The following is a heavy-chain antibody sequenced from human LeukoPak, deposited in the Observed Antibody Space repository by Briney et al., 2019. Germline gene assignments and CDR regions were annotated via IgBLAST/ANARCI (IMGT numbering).Heavy chain of an antibody. J-gene: IGHJ6*03. CDR3: ARVGSWTVAYYYYCYMDV. D-gene: IGHD3/OR15-3a*01. Sequence: ASVKVSCKGSGYTFTSYGISWVRQAPGQGLEWMGWVSAYNGNTNYAQKLQGRVTMTTDTSTSTAYMELRSLRSDDTAVYYCARVGSWTVAYYYYCYMDVWGKGTTVTISS. CDR1: GYTFTSYG. CDR2: VSAYNGNT. V-gene: IGHV1-18*01.